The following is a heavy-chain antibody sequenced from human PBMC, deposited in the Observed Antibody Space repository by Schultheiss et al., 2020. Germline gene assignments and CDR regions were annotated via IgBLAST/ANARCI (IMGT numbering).Heavy chain of an antibody. Sequence: GGSLRLSCAASGFTFSSYSMHWVRQAPGKGLEWVAVIWYDGSNKYYADSVKGRFTISRDNAKNSLYLQMNSLRDEDTALYYCARARITYYASGNSIHPFEYWGQGTLVTVSS. CDR1: GFTFSSYS. D-gene: IGHD3-10*01. CDR2: IWYDGSNK. V-gene: IGHV3-33*08. CDR3: ARARITYYASGNSIHPFEY. J-gene: IGHJ4*02.